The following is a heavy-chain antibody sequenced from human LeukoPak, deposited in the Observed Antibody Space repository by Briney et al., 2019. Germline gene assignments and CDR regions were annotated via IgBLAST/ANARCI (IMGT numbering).Heavy chain of an antibody. CDR1: GFTFSSYA. CDR2: ISGSGSGGST. CDR3: AKAKSYFDWPYDY. Sequence: GGSLRLSCAASGFTFSSYAMSWVRQAPGKGLEWVSAISGSGSGGSTYHADSVKGRFTISRDNSRNTLYLQMNSLRAEDTAVYYCAKAKSYFDWPYDYWGQGTLVTVSS. V-gene: IGHV3-23*01. D-gene: IGHD3-9*01. J-gene: IGHJ4*02.